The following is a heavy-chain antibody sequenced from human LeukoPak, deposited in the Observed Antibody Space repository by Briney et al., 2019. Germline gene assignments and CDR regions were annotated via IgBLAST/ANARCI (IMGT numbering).Heavy chain of an antibody. Sequence: ASVKVSCKASGYTFTGYYMHWVRQAPGQGLEWMGWINPNSGGTNYAQKFQGRVTMTRDTSISTAYMELSRLRSDDTAVYYCATPDIVVVPAAITQGYWDQGTLVTVSS. CDR3: ATPDIVVVPAAITQGY. V-gene: IGHV1-2*02. J-gene: IGHJ4*02. CDR2: INPNSGGT. CDR1: GYTFTGYY. D-gene: IGHD2-2*02.